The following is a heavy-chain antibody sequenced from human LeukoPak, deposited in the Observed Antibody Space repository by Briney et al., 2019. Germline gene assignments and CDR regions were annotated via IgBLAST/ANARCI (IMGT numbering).Heavy chain of an antibody. J-gene: IGHJ4*02. CDR2: IYPGDSDT. CDR3: ARGGRNRRDGNDY. D-gene: IGHD5-24*01. V-gene: IGHV5-51*01. CDR1: GYSFNIYW. Sequence: GESLKISCKDSGYSFNIYWIAWVRQMPGKGLEWMGIIYPGDSDTRYSPSFQGQVTISADKSISTAYLQWSSLKASDTAMYYCARGGRNRRDGNDYWGQGTLVTVSS.